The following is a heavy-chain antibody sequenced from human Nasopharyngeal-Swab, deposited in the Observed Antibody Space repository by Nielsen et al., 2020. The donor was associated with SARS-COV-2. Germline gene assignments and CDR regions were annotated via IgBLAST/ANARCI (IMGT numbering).Heavy chain of an antibody. Sequence: SETLSLTCAVSGGSFSGYYWSWIRQPPGKGLDWIGEINHIGSTNYNPSLKRRVTISVDTSKNQFSLKLSSVTAADTAVYYCARTRYSYGFFTTGRGGYMDVWGKGTTVTVSS. CDR1: GGSFSGYY. CDR3: ARTRYSYGFFTTGRGGYMDV. D-gene: IGHD5-18*01. CDR2: INHIGST. J-gene: IGHJ6*03. V-gene: IGHV4-34*01.